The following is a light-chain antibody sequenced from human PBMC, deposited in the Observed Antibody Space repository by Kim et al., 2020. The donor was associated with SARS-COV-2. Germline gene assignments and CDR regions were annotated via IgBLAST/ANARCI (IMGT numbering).Light chain of an antibody. Sequence: ASVGDRVTITCRASQGISNYLAWYQQKPGKVPKLLIYAASALQSGVPPRFSGSGSETDFTLTIGSLQPEDVATYYCQNYNGAPWTFGQGTKVDIK. CDR1: QGISNY. CDR2: AAS. J-gene: IGKJ1*01. V-gene: IGKV1-27*01. CDR3: QNYNGAPWT.